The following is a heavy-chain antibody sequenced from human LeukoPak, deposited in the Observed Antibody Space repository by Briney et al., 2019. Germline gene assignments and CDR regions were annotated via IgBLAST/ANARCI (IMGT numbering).Heavy chain of an antibody. CDR1: GGSVSSYY. CDR2: IYYSGST. V-gene: IGHV4-59*08. J-gene: IGHJ3*02. CDR3: ARREDFWSGYYRLGAFDI. Sequence: PSETLSLTCTVSGGSVSSYYWSWIRQPPGKGLEWIGYIYYSGSTNYNPSLKSRVTISVDTSKNQFSLKLSSVTAADTAVYYCARREDFWSGYYRLGAFDIWGQGTMVTVSS. D-gene: IGHD3-3*01.